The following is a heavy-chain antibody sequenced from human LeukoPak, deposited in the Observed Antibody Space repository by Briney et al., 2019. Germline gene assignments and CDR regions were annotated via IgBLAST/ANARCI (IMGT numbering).Heavy chain of an antibody. CDR1: GGSISSYY. D-gene: IGHD3-9*01. CDR3: AREEPYYDILTGYYSSWFDP. J-gene: IGHJ5*02. V-gene: IGHV4-59*01. Sequence: SETLSLTCTVSGGSISSYYWSWIRQPPGKGLEWIGYIYYSGSTNYNPSLKSRVTISVDTSKNQFSLKLSSVTAADTAVYYCAREEPYYDILTGYYSSWFDPWGQGTLVTVSS. CDR2: IYYSGST.